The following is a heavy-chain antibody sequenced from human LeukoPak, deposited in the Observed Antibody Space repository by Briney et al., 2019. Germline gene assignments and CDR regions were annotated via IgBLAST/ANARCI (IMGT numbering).Heavy chain of an antibody. V-gene: IGHV1-8*01. CDR1: GYTFTSYD. Sequence: ASVKVSCKASGYTFTSYDINWVRQATGQGLEWMGRMNPNSGNTSYAQKFQGRVTMTRNTSISTAYMELSSLRSEDTAVYYCARNRETAGTLYYYYGMDVWGQGTTVTVSS. CDR2: MNPNSGNT. CDR3: ARNRETAGTLYYYYGMDV. J-gene: IGHJ6*02. D-gene: IGHD6-13*01.